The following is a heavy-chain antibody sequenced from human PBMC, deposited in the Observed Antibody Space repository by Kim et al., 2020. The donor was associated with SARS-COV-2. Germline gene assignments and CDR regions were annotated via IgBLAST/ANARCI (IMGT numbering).Heavy chain of an antibody. Sequence: SETLSLTCAVSGGSISSGDYYWSWIRQHPGKGLQWIGYIYYSGTTYYNPSLKSRVIISVDTSKKYFSLRLNSVTAADTAMYHCARVAVVEDWYFDLWGRG. V-gene: IGHV4-31*11. CDR3: ARVAVVEDWYFDL. CDR1: GGSISSGDYY. D-gene: IGHD2-15*01. J-gene: IGHJ2*01. CDR2: IYYSGTT.